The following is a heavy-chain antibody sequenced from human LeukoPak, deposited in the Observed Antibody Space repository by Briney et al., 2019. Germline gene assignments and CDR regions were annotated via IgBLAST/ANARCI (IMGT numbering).Heavy chain of an antibody. V-gene: IGHV3-48*03. J-gene: IGHJ4*02. CDR2: ISSSGSTI. Sequence: PGGSLRLSCAASGFTFSSYEMNWVRQAPGKGLEWVSYISSSGSTIYYVDSVKGRFTISRDNAKNSLYLQMNSLRAEDTAVYYCARGELELFYWGQGTLVTVSS. D-gene: IGHD1-7*01. CDR1: GFTFSSYE. CDR3: ARGELELFY.